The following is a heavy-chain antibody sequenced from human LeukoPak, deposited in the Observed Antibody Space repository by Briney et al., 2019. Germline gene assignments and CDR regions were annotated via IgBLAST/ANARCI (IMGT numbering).Heavy chain of an antibody. V-gene: IGHV3-66*02. CDR3: ARGGDYFDY. J-gene: IGHJ4*02. CDR2: IYSGGNT. Sequence: GGSLRLSCVVSGFTFSSNYMNWVRQAPGKGLEWVSVIYSGGNTYYADSVKGRFTISRDNSKNTLYLQMNSLRTEDTAVYYCARGGDYFDYWGQGTLVTVSS. CDR1: GFTFSSNY.